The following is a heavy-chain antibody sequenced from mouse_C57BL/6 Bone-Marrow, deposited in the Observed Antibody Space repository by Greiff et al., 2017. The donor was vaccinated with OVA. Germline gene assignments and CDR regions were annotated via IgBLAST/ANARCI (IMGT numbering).Heavy chain of an antibody. J-gene: IGHJ2*01. V-gene: IGHV10-1*01. CDR2: IRSKSNNYAT. Sequence: EVQLVESGGGLVQPKGSLKLSCAASGFSFNTYAMNWVRQAPGKGLEWVARIRSKSNNYATYYADSVKDRFTISRDDSESMLYLQMNNLKTEDTAMYYCVREGRAYFDYWGQGTTLTVSS. CDR3: VREGRAYFDY. D-gene: IGHD3-3*01. CDR1: GFSFNTYA.